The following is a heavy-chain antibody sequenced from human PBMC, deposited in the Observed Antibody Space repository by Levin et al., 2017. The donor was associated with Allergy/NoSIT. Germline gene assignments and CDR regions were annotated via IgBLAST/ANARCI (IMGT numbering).Heavy chain of an antibody. V-gene: IGHV3-48*01. CDR3: ARIPSEYYYFYMDV. Sequence: GESLKISCAASGFTFRSFSMNWVRQAPGKGLEWVSYVRSDTGSRYYADSVKGRFTISRDNAKNSLYLQMNSLRAEDTAVYYCARIPSEYYYFYMDVWGKGTTVIGSS. CDR1: GFTFRSFS. CDR2: VRSDTGSR. D-gene: IGHD6-6*01. J-gene: IGHJ6*03.